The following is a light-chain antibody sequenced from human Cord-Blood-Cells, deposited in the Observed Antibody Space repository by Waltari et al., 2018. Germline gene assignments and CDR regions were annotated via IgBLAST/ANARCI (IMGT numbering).Light chain of an antibody. J-gene: IGLJ2*01. CDR2: EVS. V-gene: IGLV2-8*01. CDR3: SSYAGSNKVV. Sequence: QSALTQPPSASGSPGQSVTISCTGTSSDVGGYNYVSWYQQHPGKAPKLMIYEVSKRPSGFPLRFSGSKSGNTASLTVSGLQAEDEADYYCSSYAGSNKVVFGGGTKLTVL. CDR1: SSDVGGYNY.